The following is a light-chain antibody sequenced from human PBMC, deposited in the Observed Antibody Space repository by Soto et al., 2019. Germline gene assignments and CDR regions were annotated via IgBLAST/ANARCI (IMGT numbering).Light chain of an antibody. CDR3: QQYDSSPLT. V-gene: IGKV3-20*01. CDR1: QSVSSY. CDR2: DTS. J-gene: IGKJ4*01. Sequence: EIVLTQSPDTLSLSPEERATLSCWASQSVSSYLGWFQVKPGQAPRLLIYDTSSRATGIPDRFSAIGSGTDFTLTISRLEPEDFAVYYCQQYDSSPLTFGGGTKVEFK.